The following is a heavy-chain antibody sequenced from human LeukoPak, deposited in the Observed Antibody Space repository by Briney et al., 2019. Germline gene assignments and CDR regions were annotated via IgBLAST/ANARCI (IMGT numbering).Heavy chain of an antibody. CDR2: INHSGST. V-gene: IGHV4-34*01. CDR3: ARHPQTYYYGSGSYDGLDY. CDR1: GGSFSGYY. J-gene: IGHJ4*02. Sequence: SETLSLTCAVYGGSFSGYYWSWIRQPPGKGLEWIGEINHSGSTNYNPSLKSRVTISVDTSKNQFSLKLSSVTAADTAVYYCARHPQTYYYGSGSYDGLDYWGQGTLVTVSS. D-gene: IGHD3-10*01.